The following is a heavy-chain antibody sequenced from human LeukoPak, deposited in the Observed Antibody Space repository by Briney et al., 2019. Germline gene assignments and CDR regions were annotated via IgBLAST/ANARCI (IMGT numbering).Heavy chain of an antibody. Sequence: GRSLRLSCAASGFTFSSYAMHWVRQAPGKGLEWVAVISYDGSNKYYADSVKGRFTISRDNSKNTLYPQMNSLRAEDTAVYYCARDFGRFSGLFDYWGQGTLVTVSS. D-gene: IGHD3-22*01. J-gene: IGHJ4*02. CDR1: GFTFSSYA. V-gene: IGHV3-30*01. CDR3: ARDFGRFSGLFDY. CDR2: ISYDGSNK.